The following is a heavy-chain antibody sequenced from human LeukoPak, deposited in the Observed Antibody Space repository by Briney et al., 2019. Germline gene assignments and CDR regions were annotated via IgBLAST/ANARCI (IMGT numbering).Heavy chain of an antibody. Sequence: SETLSLTCTVSGGSISSSSYFWGWIRQPPGKGLEWIGSIYHSGSTYYNPSLKSRVTISVDTSKNQFSLKLSSVTAADTAVYYCARVASGYDFRLNYWGQGTLVTVSS. CDR3: ARVASGYDFRLNY. D-gene: IGHD5-12*01. V-gene: IGHV4-39*07. CDR2: IYHSGST. J-gene: IGHJ4*02. CDR1: GGSISSSSYF.